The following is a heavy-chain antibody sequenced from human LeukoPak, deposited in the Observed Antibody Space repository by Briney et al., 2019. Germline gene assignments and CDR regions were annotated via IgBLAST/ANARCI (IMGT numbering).Heavy chain of an antibody. CDR1: GGSISSYY. D-gene: IGHD1-26*01. V-gene: IGHV4-59*08. Sequence: SETLSLTCTVSGGSISSYYWSWIRQPPGKGLEWIGYIFYSGSTYYNPSLKSRVTISVDTSKNQFSLKLSSVTAADTAVYYRARQYSGSYSYSDYWGQGALVTVSS. J-gene: IGHJ4*02. CDR3: ARQYSGSYSYSDY. CDR2: IFYSGST.